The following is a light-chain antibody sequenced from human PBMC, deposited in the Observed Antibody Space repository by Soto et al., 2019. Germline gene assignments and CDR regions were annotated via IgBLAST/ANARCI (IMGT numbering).Light chain of an antibody. V-gene: IGKV3-11*01. CDR3: QQRSDWPST. Sequence: EIVLTQSPATLSLSPGERATLSCRASQSVGTYFAWYQQKPGRAPRLLIYDSSNRATGIPARFSGSGSGTDLTLTISSLEPEDFAVYYCQQRSDWPSTFGGGTKVEIK. J-gene: IGKJ4*01. CDR1: QSVGTY. CDR2: DSS.